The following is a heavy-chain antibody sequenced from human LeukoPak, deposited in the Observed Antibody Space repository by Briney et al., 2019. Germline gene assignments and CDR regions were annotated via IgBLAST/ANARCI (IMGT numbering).Heavy chain of an antibody. V-gene: IGHV3-53*01. D-gene: IGHD3-3*01. CDR2: IYSGGST. CDR3: ARDSPGGYGGFFDY. Sequence: GGSLRLSCAASGFTFSSNYMSWVRQAPGKGLEWVSVIYSGGSTYYADSVKGRFTISRDKSKNTLYLQMNSLRAEDTAVYYCARDSPGGYGGFFDYWGQGTLVTVSS. CDR1: GFTFSSNY. J-gene: IGHJ4*02.